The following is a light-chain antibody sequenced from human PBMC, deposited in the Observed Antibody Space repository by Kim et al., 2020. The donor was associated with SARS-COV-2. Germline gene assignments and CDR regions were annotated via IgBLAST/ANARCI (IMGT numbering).Light chain of an antibody. V-gene: IGLV3-19*01. CDR2: GKN. Sequence: SYELTQDPAVSVALGQTVRITCQGDSLRTYYASWYQQKPRQAPVLVIYGKNNRPSGIPDRFSGSSSGNTASLTITGAQAEDEADFYCESRDSSGKVVFGGGTQLTVL. CDR3: ESRDSSGKVV. J-gene: IGLJ2*01. CDR1: SLRTYY.